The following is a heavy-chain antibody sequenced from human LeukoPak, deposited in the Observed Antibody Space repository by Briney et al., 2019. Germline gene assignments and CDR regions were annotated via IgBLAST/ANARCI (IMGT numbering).Heavy chain of an antibody. Sequence: SETLSLTCTVSGGSISSYYWSWIRQPPGKGLEWIGYIYYSGSTNYNPSLKSRVTISVDTSKNQFSLKLSSVTAADTAVYYCARCEGLERRFNWFDPWGQGTLVTVSS. CDR1: GGSISSYY. CDR2: IYYSGST. CDR3: ARCEGLERRFNWFDP. D-gene: IGHD1-1*01. J-gene: IGHJ5*02. V-gene: IGHV4-59*08.